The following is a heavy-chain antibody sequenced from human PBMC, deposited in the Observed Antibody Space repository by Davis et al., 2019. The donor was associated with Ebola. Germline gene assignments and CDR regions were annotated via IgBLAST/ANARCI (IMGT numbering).Heavy chain of an antibody. CDR1: GGSISSGGYY. CDR2: IYYSGST. D-gene: IGHD5-18*01. CDR3: ARVFTARIQLWVWFDY. V-gene: IGHV4-31*03. J-gene: IGHJ4*02. Sequence: MPSETLSLTCTVSGGSISSGGYYWSWIRQHPGKGLEWIGYIYYSGSTYYNPSLKSRVTISVDTSKNQFSLKLSSVTAADTAVYYCARVFTARIQLWVWFDYWGQGTLVTVSS.